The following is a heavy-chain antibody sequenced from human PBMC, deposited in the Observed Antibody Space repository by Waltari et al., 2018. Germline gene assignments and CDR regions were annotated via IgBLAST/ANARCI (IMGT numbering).Heavy chain of an antibody. V-gene: IGHV3-53*02. Sequence: EVQLVETGGGLIQTGGSLRLSCAASGFTVSSNYMSWVRQAPGKGLEWVSVIYSGGSTYYADSVKGRFTISRDNSKNTLYLQMNSLKTEDTAVYYCTTASTPCYWGQGTLVTVSS. CDR1: GFTVSSNY. CDR3: TTASTPCY. CDR2: IYSGGST. J-gene: IGHJ4*02.